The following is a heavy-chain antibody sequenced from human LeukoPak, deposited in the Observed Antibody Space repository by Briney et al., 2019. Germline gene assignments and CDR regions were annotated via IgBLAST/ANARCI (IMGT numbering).Heavy chain of an antibody. CDR1: GFTFDSFG. CDR3: ARGYGSGSSHIDY. CDR2: ISGSSVAI. Sequence: GGSLRLSCEVSGFTFDSFGLSWVRQAPGKGPEWIAYISGSSVAIYYADSVKGRFTISRDNAKNSLYLQMNSLRAEDTAVYYCARGYGSGSSHIDYWGQGTLVTVSS. J-gene: IGHJ4*02. V-gene: IGHV3-48*03. D-gene: IGHD3-10*01.